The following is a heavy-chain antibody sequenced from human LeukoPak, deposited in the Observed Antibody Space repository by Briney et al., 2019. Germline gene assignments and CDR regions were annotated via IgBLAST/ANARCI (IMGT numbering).Heavy chain of an antibody. CDR3: AHSRRDGYNFGY. CDR2: IYWNDDK. V-gene: IGHV2-5*01. Sequence: SGPTLVKPTQTLTLTCTFSGFSLSTSGVGVGWIRQPPGKALERLALIYWNDDKRYSPSLKSRLTITKDTSKNQVVLTMTNMDPVDTATYYCAHSRRDGYNFGYWGQGTLVTVSS. CDR1: GFSLSTSGVG. J-gene: IGHJ4*02. D-gene: IGHD5-24*01.